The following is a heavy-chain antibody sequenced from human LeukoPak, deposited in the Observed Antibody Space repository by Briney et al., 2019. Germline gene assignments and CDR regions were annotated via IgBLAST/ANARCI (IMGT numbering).Heavy chain of an antibody. V-gene: IGHV3-23*01. D-gene: IGHD3-16*01. J-gene: IGHJ4*02. CDR3: AKRGMREFDY. CDR1: GFTFSTYA. CDR2: ISVSGGT. Sequence: GGSLRLSCTASGFTFSTYAMSWVRQAPGKGLEWVSAISVSGGTYYADSVKGRFTISRDNSKDTLYLEMNSLRAEDTAVYYCAKRGMREFDYWGQGTLVTVSS.